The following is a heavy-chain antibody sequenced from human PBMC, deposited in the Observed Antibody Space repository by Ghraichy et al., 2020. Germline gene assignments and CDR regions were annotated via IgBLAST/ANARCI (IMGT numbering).Heavy chain of an antibody. J-gene: IGHJ6*02. V-gene: IGHV4-34*01. D-gene: IGHD2-2*01. Sequence: SETLSLTCVVYGGSFSDYYFSWIRQPPGKGLEWIGEIYESGTTNTTPSLKSRVTISLETSKNQLSLKLTSVTAADTGVYYCARGLVVNGYRQYHGMDGWGQGTTVTVSS. CDR1: GGSFSDYY. CDR3: ARGLVVNGYRQYHGMDG. CDR2: IYESGTT.